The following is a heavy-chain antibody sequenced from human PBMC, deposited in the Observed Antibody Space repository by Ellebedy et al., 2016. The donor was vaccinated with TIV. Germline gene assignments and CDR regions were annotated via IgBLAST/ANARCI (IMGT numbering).Heavy chain of an antibody. D-gene: IGHD3-9*01. CDR2: SRWNSGRI. J-gene: IGHJ4*02. CDR3: AKGDILTGSQIDY. Sequence: GESLKISCAASGFTFDESAMHWVRQAPGKGLEWVSGSRWNSGRIGYADSVKGRFTISRDNAKNSMYLQMNSLRAEDTALYYCAKGDILTGSQIDYWGQGTLVTVSS. V-gene: IGHV3-9*01. CDR1: GFTFDESA.